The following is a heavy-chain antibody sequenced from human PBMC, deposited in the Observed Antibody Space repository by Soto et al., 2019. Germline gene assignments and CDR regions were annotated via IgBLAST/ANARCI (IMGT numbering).Heavy chain of an antibody. CDR3: ARHILLWGPGFFDY. J-gene: IGHJ4*02. CDR1: GGSISSYY. Sequence: SETLSLTCTVSGGSISSYYWSWIRQPPGKGLEWIGYIYYSGSTNYNPSLKSRVTISVDTSKNQFSLKLSSVTAADTAVYYCARHILLWGPGFFDYWGQGTLVTVSS. CDR2: IYYSGST. V-gene: IGHV4-59*01. D-gene: IGHD3-10*01.